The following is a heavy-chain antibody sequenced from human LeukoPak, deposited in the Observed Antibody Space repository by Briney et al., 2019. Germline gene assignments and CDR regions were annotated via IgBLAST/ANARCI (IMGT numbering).Heavy chain of an antibody. D-gene: IGHD1-26*01. V-gene: IGHV3-73*01. J-gene: IGHJ5*02. Sequence: GGSLRLSCAASGFTFSGSAIHWVRQSSGKGLEWVGQIDKKDKGYATATAYAASVKGRFTISRDDSINTAYLQTRSLKTEDTALYYCTRDSGTYNWFDPWGQGTLVTVSS. CDR2: IDKKDKGYATAT. CDR1: GFTFSGSA. CDR3: TRDSGTYNWFDP.